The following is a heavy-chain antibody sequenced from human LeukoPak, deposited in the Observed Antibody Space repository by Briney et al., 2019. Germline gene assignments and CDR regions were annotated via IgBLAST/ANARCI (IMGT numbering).Heavy chain of an antibody. CDR2: ISSNGGST. V-gene: IGHV3-64*01. CDR3: ARMEEYYYYYGMDV. D-gene: IGHD3-3*01. Sequence: GGSLRLSCAASGFTFSRYAMHWVRQAPGKGLEYVSAISSNGGSTYYANSVKGRFTISRDNSKNTLYLQMGSLRAEDMAVYYCARMEEYYYYYGMDVWGQGTTVTVSS. CDR1: GFTFSRYA. J-gene: IGHJ6*02.